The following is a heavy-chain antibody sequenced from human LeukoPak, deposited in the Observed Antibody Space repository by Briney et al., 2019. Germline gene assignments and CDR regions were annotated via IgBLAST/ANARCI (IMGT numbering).Heavy chain of an antibody. CDR3: AREGSSGWYSDAFDI. J-gene: IGHJ3*02. Sequence: GGSLSLSCAASGFTFSSYWMSWVRRAPGKGLEWVANIKQDGSEKYYVDSVKGRFTISRDNAKNSLYLQMNSLRAEDTAVYYCAREGSSGWYSDAFDIWGQGTMVTVSS. V-gene: IGHV3-7*01. D-gene: IGHD6-19*01. CDR2: IKQDGSEK. CDR1: GFTFSSYW.